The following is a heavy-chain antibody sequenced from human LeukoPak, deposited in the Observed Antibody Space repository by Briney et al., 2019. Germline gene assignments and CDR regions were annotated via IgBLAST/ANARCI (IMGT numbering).Heavy chain of an antibody. CDR2: INPNSGGT. Sequence: ASVKVSCKASGYTFTGHYMHWVRQAPGQGPEWMGRINPNSGGTYSAQKFQGRVTMTRDTSIGTAYMELSRLRSDDTAVYFCARETIAAPGTCDYWGQGTLVTISS. CDR1: GYTFTGHY. V-gene: IGHV1-2*06. CDR3: ARETIAAPGTCDY. D-gene: IGHD6-13*01. J-gene: IGHJ4*02.